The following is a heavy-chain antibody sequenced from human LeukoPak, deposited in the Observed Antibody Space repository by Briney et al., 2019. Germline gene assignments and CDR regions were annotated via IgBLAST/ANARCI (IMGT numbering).Heavy chain of an antibody. D-gene: IGHD4/OR15-4a*01. CDR1: GGSISSGGYS. V-gene: IGHV4-30-2*01. J-gene: IGHJ6*02. Sequence: SQTLSLTCAVSGGSISSGGYSWSWIRQPPGKGLEWIGYIYHSGSTYYNPSLKSRVTISVDRSKNQFSLKLSSVTAADTAVYYCASSRRVLDGMDVWGQGTTVTVSS. CDR2: IYHSGST. CDR3: ASSRRVLDGMDV.